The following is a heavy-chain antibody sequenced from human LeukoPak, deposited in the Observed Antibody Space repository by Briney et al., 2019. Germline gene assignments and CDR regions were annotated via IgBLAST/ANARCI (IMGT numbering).Heavy chain of an antibody. CDR2: ISNDGSDT. Sequence: PGGSLGLSCAASGFTFNIYWMHWVRQAPGKGLVWVSRISNDGSDTTYADSVKGRFTISRDNGKNTVYLQMNSLRPEDTAVYYCARDRPHNWFDPWGQGTLVTVSS. CDR3: ARDRPHNWFDP. J-gene: IGHJ5*02. V-gene: IGHV3-74*01. CDR1: GFTFNIYW.